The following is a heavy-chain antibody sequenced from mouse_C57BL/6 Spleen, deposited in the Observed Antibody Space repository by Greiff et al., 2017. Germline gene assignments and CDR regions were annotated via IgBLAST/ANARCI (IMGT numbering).Heavy chain of an antibody. Sequence: VMLVESGPGLVQPSQSLSITCTVSGFSLTSYGVHWVRQSPGKGLEWLGVIWRGGSTDYNAAFMSRLSITKDNSKSQVFFKMNSLQADDTAIYYCAKNEGDYYGSSYGYFDVWGTGTTVTVSS. D-gene: IGHD1-1*01. V-gene: IGHV2-5*01. CDR1: GFSLTSYG. J-gene: IGHJ1*03. CDR2: IWRGGST. CDR3: AKNEGDYYGSSYGYFDV.